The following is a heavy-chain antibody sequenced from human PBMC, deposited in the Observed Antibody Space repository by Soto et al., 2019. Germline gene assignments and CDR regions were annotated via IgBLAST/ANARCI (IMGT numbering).Heavy chain of an antibody. CDR2: IYYSGST. J-gene: IGHJ5*02. CDR3: ARDLSAGGWFVH. Sequence: NPSETLSLTCTVSGGSISSGGYYWSWIRQHPGKGLEWIGYIYYSGSTYYNPSLKSRVTISVDTSKNQFSLKLSSVTAADTAVYSCARDLSAGGWFVHWGQGTLVTVSS. CDR1: GGSISSGGYY. V-gene: IGHV4-31*03. D-gene: IGHD6-25*01.